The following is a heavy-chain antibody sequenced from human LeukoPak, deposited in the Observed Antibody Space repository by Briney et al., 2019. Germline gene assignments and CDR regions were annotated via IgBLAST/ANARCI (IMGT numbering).Heavy chain of an antibody. J-gene: IGHJ6*03. Sequence: SETLSLTCAISGGSFSNYYCDWIRQPPGKGLEWIGEIKHSGSTDYNPSLKSRVTISVDTSKNQFSLKLTSVTAADTAVYYCTKRRGYSFGFDYYNMDVWGKGTTVTISS. D-gene: IGHD5-18*01. CDR1: GGSFSNYY. CDR3: TKRRGYSFGFDYYNMDV. V-gene: IGHV4-34*01. CDR2: IKHSGST.